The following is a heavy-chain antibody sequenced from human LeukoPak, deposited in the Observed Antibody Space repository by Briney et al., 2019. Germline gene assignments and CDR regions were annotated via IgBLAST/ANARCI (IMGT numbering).Heavy chain of an antibody. CDR3: ARLIWTGYYSCYFDY. CDR1: GGSISSYY. CDR2: IYYSGST. Sequence: SETLSLTCTVSGGSISSYYWSWIRQPPGKGLEWIGSIYYSGSTYYNPSLKSRVTISVDTSKNQFSLKLSSVTAADTAVYYCARLIWTGYYSCYFDYWGQGTLVTVSS. D-gene: IGHD3/OR15-3a*01. J-gene: IGHJ4*02. V-gene: IGHV4-59*04.